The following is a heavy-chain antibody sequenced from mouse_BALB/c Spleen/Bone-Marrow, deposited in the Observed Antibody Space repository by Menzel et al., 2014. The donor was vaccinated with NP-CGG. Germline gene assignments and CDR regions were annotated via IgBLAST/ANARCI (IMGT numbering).Heavy chain of an antibody. V-gene: IGHV2-5*01. J-gene: IGHJ2*01. CDR3: AIITPYFDY. CDR1: GFSLTSYG. Sequence: VQLQQSGPGLVQPSQSLSITCTVSGFSLTSYGVHWVRQSPGKGLEWLGVIWRGGSTNYNAAFMSRMIITKDNSKSXVFFKINSLQADDTAIYDCAIITPYFDYWGQGTTLTVSS. CDR2: IWRGGST. D-gene: IGHD1-1*01.